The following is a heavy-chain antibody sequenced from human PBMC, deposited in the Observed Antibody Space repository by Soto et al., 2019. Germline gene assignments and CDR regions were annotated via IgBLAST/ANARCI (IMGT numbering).Heavy chain of an antibody. V-gene: IGHV4-34*01. CDR3: ARANFFTGYYVGYFDF. CDR2: INHSGNS. CDR1: GGSFSGYY. D-gene: IGHD3-9*01. J-gene: IGHJ2*01. Sequence: SETLSLTCAASGGSFSGYYWSWIRQPPGRGLEWIGEINHSGNSNYNPALESRVTISVDPSKNQFSLKLISVTAADTAVYYCARANFFTGYYVGYFDFWGRGTLVTVSS.